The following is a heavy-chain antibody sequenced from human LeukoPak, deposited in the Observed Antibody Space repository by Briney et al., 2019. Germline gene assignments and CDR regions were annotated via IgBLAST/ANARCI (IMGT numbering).Heavy chain of an antibody. D-gene: IGHD6-19*01. CDR3: ARDTREYSSGWYADFDY. Sequence: ASVKVSCKASGYTFSGSYIHWVRQAPGQGLEWMGIVKPSVGSTSYAQKFQGRVTMTRDMSTNTVYMELSSLRSEDTAVYYCARDTREYSSGWYADFDYWGQGTLVTVSS. V-gene: IGHV1-46*01. CDR2: VKPSVGST. J-gene: IGHJ4*02. CDR1: GYTFSGSY.